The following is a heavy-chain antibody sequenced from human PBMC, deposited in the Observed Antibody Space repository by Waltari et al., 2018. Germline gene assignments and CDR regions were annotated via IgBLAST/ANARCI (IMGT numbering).Heavy chain of an antibody. D-gene: IGHD3-3*01. CDR2: IYTSVST. CDR1: GGSISSYY. V-gene: IGHV4-4*07. Sequence: QVQLQESGPGLVKPSETLSLTCTVSGGSISSYYWSWIRQPAGKGLEWIGRIYTSVSTNYNPSLKSRVTMSVDTSKNQFSLKLSSVTAADTAVYYCARGPTIFGVAPSGFDPWGQGTLVTVSS. CDR3: ARGPTIFGVAPSGFDP. J-gene: IGHJ5*02.